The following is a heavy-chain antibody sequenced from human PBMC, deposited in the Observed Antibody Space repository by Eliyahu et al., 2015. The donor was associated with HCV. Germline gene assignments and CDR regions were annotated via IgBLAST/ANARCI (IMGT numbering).Heavy chain of an antibody. CDR2: ISYSGNT. CDR3: ARRLRFLEGRSFDY. J-gene: IGHJ4*02. V-gene: IGHV4-61*01. CDR1: GXSXSSDNYY. D-gene: IGHD3-3*01. Sequence: QVQLQESGPGLVKPSETLSLTCTVSGXSXSSDNYYWSWIRQPPGKGLEWIGYISYSGNTDYNPSLKSRVTISLDTSRSQFSLKVNSVTAADTAVYYCARRLRFLEGRSFDYWGQGTLVTVSS.